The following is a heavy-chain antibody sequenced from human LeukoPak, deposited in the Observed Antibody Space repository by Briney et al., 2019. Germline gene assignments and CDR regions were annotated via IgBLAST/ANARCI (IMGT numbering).Heavy chain of an antibody. D-gene: IGHD6-13*01. CDR3: TRDLSGTTWYFDY. J-gene: IGHJ4*02. Sequence: GGSLRLSCTGSGFTFGDYTMSWVRQAPGMGMGWVALMRGKAEGETTEYAASVKGRFSIPRDDSKSIALLQMNSLKTDDTAVYYCTRDLSGTTWYFDYWGQGTLVTVSS. V-gene: IGHV3-49*04. CDR2: MRGKAEGETT. CDR1: GFTFGDYT.